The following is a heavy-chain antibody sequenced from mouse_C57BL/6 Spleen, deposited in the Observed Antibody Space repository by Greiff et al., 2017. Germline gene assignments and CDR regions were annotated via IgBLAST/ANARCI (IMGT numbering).Heavy chain of an antibody. D-gene: IGHD2-12*01. CDR2: IWRGGST. CDR3: APSIEKSSWFAY. CDR1: GFSLTSYG. V-gene: IGHV2-2*01. J-gene: IGHJ3*01. Sequence: QVQLKESGPGLVQPSQSLSITCTVSGFSLTSYGVHWVRQSPGKGLEWLGVIWRGGSTDYNAAFISRLSISKDNSKSQVFFKMNSLQADDTAIYYCAPSIEKSSWFAYWGQGTLVTVSA.